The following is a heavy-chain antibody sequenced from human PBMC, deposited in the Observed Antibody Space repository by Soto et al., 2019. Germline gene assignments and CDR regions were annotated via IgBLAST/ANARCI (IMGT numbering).Heavy chain of an antibody. D-gene: IGHD6-13*01. Sequence: SETLSLTCTVSGGSISSYYWSWIRQPPGKGLEWIGYIYYSGSTNYNPSLKSRVTISVDTSKNQFSLKLSSVTAADTAVYYCARRQGIAAAGTGGRPYNWFDPWGQGTLVTVS. V-gene: IGHV4-59*08. J-gene: IGHJ5*02. CDR2: IYYSGST. CDR3: ARRQGIAAAGTGGRPYNWFDP. CDR1: GGSISSYY.